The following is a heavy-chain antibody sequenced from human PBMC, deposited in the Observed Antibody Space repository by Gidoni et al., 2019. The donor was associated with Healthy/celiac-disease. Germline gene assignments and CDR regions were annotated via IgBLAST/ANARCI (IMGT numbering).Heavy chain of an antibody. Sequence: VQLVQSGAEVKKPGSAVKVSCKASGGTVSSYAISWVRQAPGQGLEWMGGSIPIFGTANYAQNFQGRVTITADKSTSTAYMELSSLRSEDTAVYYCARYQESGILEWFSNWFDPWGQGTLVTVSS. CDR3: ARYQESGILEWFSNWFDP. J-gene: IGHJ5*02. D-gene: IGHD3-3*01. CDR2: SIPIFGTA. CDR1: GGTVSSYA. V-gene: IGHV1-69*06.